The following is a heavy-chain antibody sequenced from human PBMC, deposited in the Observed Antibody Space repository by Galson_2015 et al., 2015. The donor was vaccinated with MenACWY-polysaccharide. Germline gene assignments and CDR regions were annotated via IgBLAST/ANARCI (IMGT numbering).Heavy chain of an antibody. Sequence: SETLSLTCAVYGGSFSGSYWSWIRQPPGKGLEWIGEINHSGSTNYNPSLKSRVTISVDTSKNQFSLKLSSVTAADTAVYYCARKRHYIAAADYWGQGTLVTVSS. J-gene: IGHJ4*02. CDR2: INHSGST. V-gene: IGHV4-34*01. CDR3: ARKRHYIAAADY. D-gene: IGHD6-13*01. CDR1: GGSFSGSY.